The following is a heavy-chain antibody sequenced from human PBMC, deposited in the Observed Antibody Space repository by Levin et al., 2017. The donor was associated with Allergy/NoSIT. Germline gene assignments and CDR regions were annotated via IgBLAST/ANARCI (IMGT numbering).Heavy chain of an antibody. CDR2: IFSNDEK. J-gene: IGHJ3*02. Sequence: SGPTLVKPTETLTLTCTVSGFSLSNARMGVSWIRQPPGKALEWLAHIFSNDEKSYSTSLKSRLTISKDTSKSQVVLTMTNMDPVDTATYYCARIRNRAVAADDAFDSWGQGTMVTVSS. CDR3: ARIRNRAVAADDAFDS. CDR1: GFSLSNARMG. D-gene: IGHD6-13*01. V-gene: IGHV2-26*01.